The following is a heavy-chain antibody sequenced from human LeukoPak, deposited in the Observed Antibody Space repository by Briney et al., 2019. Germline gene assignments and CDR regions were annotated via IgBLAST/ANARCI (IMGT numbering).Heavy chain of an antibody. CDR3: ARENLGPRIAAFADFVP. D-gene: IGHD6-13*01. V-gene: IGHV1-2*02. CDR1: GYTFTGYY. J-gene: IGHJ5*02. CDR2: INPNSGGT. Sequence: GASVKVSCKASGYTFTGYYMNWVRQAPGQGLEWMRWINPNSGGTNYAQKFQGRVTMTRDTSISTAYMELSRLRSDDTAVYYCARENLGPRIAAFADFVPWGQGTLVTVSS.